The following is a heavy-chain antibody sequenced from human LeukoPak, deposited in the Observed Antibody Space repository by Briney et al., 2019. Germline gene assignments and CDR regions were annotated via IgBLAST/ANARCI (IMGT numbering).Heavy chain of an antibody. CDR2: IYYSGST. V-gene: IGHV4-30-4*08. CDR1: GGSISSDDYY. Sequence: SETLSLTCTVSGGSISSDDYYWSWIRQPPGKVLEWIGYIYYSGSTYYNPSLKSRVTISVDTSKNQFSLKLSSVTAADTAVYYCAPRRYSSGWYERWGQGTLVTVSS. J-gene: IGHJ4*02. D-gene: IGHD6-19*01. CDR3: APRRYSSGWYER.